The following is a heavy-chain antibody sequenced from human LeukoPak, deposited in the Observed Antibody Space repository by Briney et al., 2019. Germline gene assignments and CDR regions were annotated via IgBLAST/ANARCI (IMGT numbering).Heavy chain of an antibody. CDR1: GFTFSIYG. V-gene: IGHV3-30*02. Sequence: GGSLRLSCAASGFTFSIYGMHWVRQAPGKGLEWVAVIWYDGSNTYYADSVKGRFTISRDNSRNTLYLQMNSLRAEDTAVYYCAKDGEAYCGGNCYSYNYYYMDVWGKGTTVTVSS. CDR3: AKDGEAYCGGNCYSYNYYYMDV. J-gene: IGHJ6*03. CDR2: IWYDGSNT. D-gene: IGHD2-21*01.